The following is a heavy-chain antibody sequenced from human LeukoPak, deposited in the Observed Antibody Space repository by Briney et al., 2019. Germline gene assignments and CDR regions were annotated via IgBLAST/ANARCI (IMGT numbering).Heavy chain of an antibody. D-gene: IGHD2-8*01. CDR1: GYTFTGYY. CDR3: ARDTPHLPYACHGDY. J-gene: IGHJ4*02. V-gene: IGHV1-2*02. Sequence: ASVKVSCKASGYTFTGYYMHWVRQGPGQGLEWMGWVNPNSGGTNYAQKFQGRVTMTRDTSISTAYMERSRLRSDDTAVYYCARDTPHLPYACHGDYWGQGTLVTVSS. CDR2: VNPNSGGT.